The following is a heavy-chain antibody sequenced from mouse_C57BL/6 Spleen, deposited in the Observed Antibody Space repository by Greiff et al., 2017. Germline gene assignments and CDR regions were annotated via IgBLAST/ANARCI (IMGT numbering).Heavy chain of an antibody. J-gene: IGHJ2*01. CDR2: INPNNGGT. CDR1: GYTFTDYN. D-gene: IGHD2-2*01. V-gene: IGHV1-18*01. CDR3: ARFMVTTTGDYFDY. Sequence: VQLQQSGPELVKPGASVKIPCKASGYTFTDYNMDWVKQSHGQSLEWIGDINPNNGGTIYNQKFKGKDTLTVDKSSSTAYMGLRSLTSEDTAVYYCARFMVTTTGDYFDYWGQGTTLTVSS.